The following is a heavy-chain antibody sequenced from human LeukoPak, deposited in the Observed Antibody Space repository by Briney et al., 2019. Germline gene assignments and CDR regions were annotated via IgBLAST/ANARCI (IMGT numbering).Heavy chain of an antibody. Sequence: PGGSLRLSCEVFGFTSGSDVLTWVRQAPGKGLEWVSGLSLYYGSTYYADSVKGRFTISRDNSKNTLYLQMNSLRAEDTAVYYCAKSIWSGYSSFDYWGQGTLVTVSS. CDR2: LSLYYGST. V-gene: IGHV3-23*01. CDR3: AKSIWSGYSSFDY. J-gene: IGHJ4*02. CDR1: GFTSGSDV. D-gene: IGHD3-3*01.